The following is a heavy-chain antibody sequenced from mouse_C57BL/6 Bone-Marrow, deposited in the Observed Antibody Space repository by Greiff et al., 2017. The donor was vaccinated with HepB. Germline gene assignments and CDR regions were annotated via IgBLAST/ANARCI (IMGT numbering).Heavy chain of an antibody. CDR1: GFTFSDAW. CDR3: TRLTTVGEYFDV. Sequence: EVMLVESGGGLVQPGGSMKLSCAASGFTFSDAWMDWVRQSPEKGLEWVAEIRNKANNHATYYAESVKGRFTISRDDSKSSVYLQMNSLRAEDTGIYYCTRLTTVGEYFDVWGTGTTVTVSS. V-gene: IGHV6-6*01. D-gene: IGHD1-1*01. CDR2: IRNKANNHAT. J-gene: IGHJ1*03.